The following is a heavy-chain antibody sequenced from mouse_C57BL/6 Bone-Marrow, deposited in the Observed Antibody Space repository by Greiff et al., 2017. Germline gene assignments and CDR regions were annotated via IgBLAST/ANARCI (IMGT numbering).Heavy chain of an antibody. Sequence: EVMLVESGGGLVQPGGSLSLSCAASGFTFTGYYMSWVRQPPGKALEWLGFIRNRANGYTTEYSASVKGLFTISRDTSQSILYLQMTALRAEDIAAYYCERYDGSSVVYDDWGQGTTLTVSS. J-gene: IGHJ2*01. CDR2: IRNRANGYTT. CDR3: ERYDGSSVVYDD. CDR1: GFTFTGYY. D-gene: IGHD1-1*01. V-gene: IGHV7-3*01.